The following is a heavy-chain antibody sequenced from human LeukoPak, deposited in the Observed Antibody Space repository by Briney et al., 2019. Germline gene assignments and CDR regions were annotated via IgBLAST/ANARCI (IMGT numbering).Heavy chain of an antibody. Sequence: ASVKVSCKASGYTFTSYYMHWVRQAPGRGLEWMGIINPSGGSTSYAQKFQGRVTMTRDTPTNTVYMELSNLRTEDTAVYYCASVYLYGMDVWGQGTTVTVSS. CDR1: GYTFTSYY. CDR2: INPSGGST. V-gene: IGHV1-46*01. D-gene: IGHD2-8*01. CDR3: ASVYLYGMDV. J-gene: IGHJ6*02.